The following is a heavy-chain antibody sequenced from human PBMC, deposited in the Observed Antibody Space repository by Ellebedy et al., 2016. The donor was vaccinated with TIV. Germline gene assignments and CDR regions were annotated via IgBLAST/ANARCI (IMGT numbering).Heavy chain of an antibody. CDR3: ARNGYEYVWGSYHHDY. CDR1: GFTFSDYY. CDR2: ISNSRTYT. Sequence: GGSLRLSCAASGFTFSDYYMSWIRQAPGKGLEWVSYISNSRTYTNYSDSVKGRFTISRDNAKNSLYLQMNSLRAEDTAVYYCARNGYEYVWGSYHHDYWGQGTLVTVSS. J-gene: IGHJ4*02. V-gene: IGHV3-11*06. D-gene: IGHD3-16*02.